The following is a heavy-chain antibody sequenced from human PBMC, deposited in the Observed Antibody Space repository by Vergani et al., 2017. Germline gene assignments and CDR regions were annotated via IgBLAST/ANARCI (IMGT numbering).Heavy chain of an antibody. Sequence: QVQILESGGGVVQPGGYLRLSCTLSGFTLNTYGIHWVRQAPGKGLEWVSFIRYDGSSEYYGDSVKGRFTISRDKSQNTVNLQMNSLRTEDTAVYFCANSVIAGNVGVAYFGMDVWGRGTTVTVSS. CDR1: GFTLNTYG. D-gene: IGHD2/OR15-2a*01. CDR2: IRYDGSSE. J-gene: IGHJ6*02. CDR3: ANSVIAGNVGVAYFGMDV. V-gene: IGHV3-30*02.